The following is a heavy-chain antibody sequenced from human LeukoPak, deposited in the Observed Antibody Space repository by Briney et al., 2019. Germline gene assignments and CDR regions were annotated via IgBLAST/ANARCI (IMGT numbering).Heavy chain of an antibody. D-gene: IGHD4-17*01. CDR2: FDPEDSET. V-gene: IGHV1-24*01. CDR1: GYTLTELS. J-gene: IGHJ3*02. Sequence: ASVKVSCKVSGYTLTELSMHWVRQAPGKGLEWMGGFDPEDSETIYAQKFQGRVTMTEDTSTDTAYMELSSLRSEDTAVYYCATDRGYGDHDAFDIWGQGTMVTVSS. CDR3: ATDRGYGDHDAFDI.